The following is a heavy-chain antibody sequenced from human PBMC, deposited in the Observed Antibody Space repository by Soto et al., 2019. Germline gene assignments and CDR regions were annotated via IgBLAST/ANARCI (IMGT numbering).Heavy chain of an antibody. J-gene: IGHJ6*02. CDR2: IYPGDSDT. CDR3: AARLLVPDARDV. D-gene: IGHD3-10*01. V-gene: IGHV5-51*01. Sequence: PGESLKISCKGSGYSFTNYWIGWVRQMPGKGLEWVGIIYPGDSDTRHSPSFQGHVTISADKSINTVYLQWSSLKASDTAIYYCAARLLVPDARDVWARGTTVPVSS. CDR1: GYSFTNYW.